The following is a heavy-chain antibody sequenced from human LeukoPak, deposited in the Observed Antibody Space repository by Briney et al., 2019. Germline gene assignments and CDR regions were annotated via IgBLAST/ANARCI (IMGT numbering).Heavy chain of an antibody. Sequence: SETLSLTCAVYGGSFSAYYWSWIRQPPGKGLEWIGEINHSGSTNYNPSLKSRVAISVDTSRNQFSLRLSSVTAADTAVYHCARGQRITMTDWGQGTLVTVSS. CDR2: INHSGST. V-gene: IGHV4-34*01. CDR1: GGSFSAYY. CDR3: ARGQRITMTD. J-gene: IGHJ4*02. D-gene: IGHD3-22*01.